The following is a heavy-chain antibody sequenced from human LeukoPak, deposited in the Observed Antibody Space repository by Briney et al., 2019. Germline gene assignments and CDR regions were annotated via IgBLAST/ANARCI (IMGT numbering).Heavy chain of an antibody. CDR3: ARGEWEILGAFDI. J-gene: IGHJ3*02. V-gene: IGHV1-8*03. CDR2: MNPNSGNT. Sequence: ASVKVSCKASGYTFTSYDINLVRQATGQGLEWMGWMNPNSGNTGYAQKFQGRVTITRNTSISTAYMELSSLRSEDTAVYYCARGEWEILGAFDIWGQGTMVTVSS. D-gene: IGHD1-26*01. CDR1: GYTFTSYD.